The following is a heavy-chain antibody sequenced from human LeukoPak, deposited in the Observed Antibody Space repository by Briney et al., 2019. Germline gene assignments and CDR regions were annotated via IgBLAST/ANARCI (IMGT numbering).Heavy chain of an antibody. V-gene: IGHV1-69*13. CDR1: GGTFSSYA. J-gene: IGHJ1*01. CDR2: IIPIFGTA. Sequence: VASVKVSCKASGGTFSSYAISWVRQAPGQGLEWMGGIIPIFGTANYAQKFQGRVTITADESTSTAYMELSSLRSEDTAVYYCARDKADYYDSSGYNEYFQHWGQGTLVTVSS. CDR3: ARDKADYYDSSGYNEYFQH. D-gene: IGHD3-22*01.